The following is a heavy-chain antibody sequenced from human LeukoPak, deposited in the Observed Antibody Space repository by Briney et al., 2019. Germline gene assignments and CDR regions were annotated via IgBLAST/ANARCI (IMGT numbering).Heavy chain of an antibody. D-gene: IGHD6-19*01. CDR2: MSGSGGST. J-gene: IGHJ4*02. CDR1: GFSFSSYA. Sequence: GGSLRLSCAASGFSFSSYAMSWVRQAPGKGLEWVSSMSGSGGSTYYADSVKGRLTTSRDNSKNTLYLQMNGLRAEDTAVYYCAKDLAAVPGNKYFAYWGQGTLVTVSS. CDR3: AKDLAAVPGNKYFAY. V-gene: IGHV3-23*01.